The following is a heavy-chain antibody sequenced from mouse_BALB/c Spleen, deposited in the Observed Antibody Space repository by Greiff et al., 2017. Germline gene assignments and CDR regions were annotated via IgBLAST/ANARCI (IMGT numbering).Heavy chain of an antibody. CDR2: ISSGSSTI. D-gene: IGHD4-1*01. CDR1: GFTFSSFG. V-gene: IGHV5-17*02. CDR3: ARTGRYYFDY. Sequence: EVQLVESGGGLVQPGGSRKLSCAASGFTFSSFGMHWVRQAPEKGLEWVAYISSGSSTIYYADTVKGRFTISRDNPKNTLFLQMTSLRSEDTAMYYCARTGRYYFDYWGQGTTLTVSS. J-gene: IGHJ2*01.